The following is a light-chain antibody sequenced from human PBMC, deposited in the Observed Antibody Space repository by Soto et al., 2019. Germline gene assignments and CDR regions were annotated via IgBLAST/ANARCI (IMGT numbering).Light chain of an antibody. V-gene: IGKV1-39*01. CDR1: QSISSY. CDR3: HQTAANPWT. Sequence: DIQMTQSPSSLSASVGDRVTITCRASQSISSYLNWYQQKPGKAPKLLIHAASSLHSGVPSTFSGSGSGTDFALTISSLQPEDFATYYCHQTAANPWTFAQGTKVEIK. CDR2: AAS. J-gene: IGKJ1*01.